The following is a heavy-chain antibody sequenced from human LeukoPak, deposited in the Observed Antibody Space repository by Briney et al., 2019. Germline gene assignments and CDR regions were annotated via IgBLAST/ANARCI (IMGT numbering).Heavy chain of an antibody. V-gene: IGHV3-7*03. J-gene: IGHJ6*02. CDR3: ARNNGMDV. CDR2: VNRDGSET. Sequence: GGSLRLSCAASTFTISDYWMTWVRQVPGRGPEWVANVNRDGSETYYLDSVKGRFTISKDNAKNSLYLQMNSLRAEDTALYHCARNNGMDVWGQGTTVIVSS. CDR1: TFTISDYW.